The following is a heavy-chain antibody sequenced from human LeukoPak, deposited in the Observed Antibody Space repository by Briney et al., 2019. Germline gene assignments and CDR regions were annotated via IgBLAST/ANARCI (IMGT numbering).Heavy chain of an antibody. J-gene: IGHJ1*01. V-gene: IGHV4-59*01. CDR1: GGSISSYY. D-gene: IGHD6-19*01. CDR3: ARGGAMTGTRGYFQH. CDR2: IYYSGNT. Sequence: SETLSLTCTVSGGSISSYYWSWIRQPPGKGLEWIGYIYYSGNTNYNPSLKSRVTVSVDTSKNQFSLNLSSVTAADTAMYYCARGGAMTGTRGYFQHWGQGTLVTVSS.